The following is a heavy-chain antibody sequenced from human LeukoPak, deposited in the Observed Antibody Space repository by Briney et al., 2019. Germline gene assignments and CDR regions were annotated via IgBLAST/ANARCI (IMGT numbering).Heavy chain of an antibody. CDR1: GFTVSSNC. CDR2: IYSGGST. CDR3: ARGLSYYDPFDY. Sequence: GGSLRLSCAVSGFTVSSNCMSWVRQAPGKGLEWVSVIYSGGSTYYADSVKGRFTISRDNSKNTLYLQMNSLRAEDTAVYYCARGLSYYDPFDYWGQGTLVTVSS. D-gene: IGHD3-3*01. V-gene: IGHV3-53*01. J-gene: IGHJ4*02.